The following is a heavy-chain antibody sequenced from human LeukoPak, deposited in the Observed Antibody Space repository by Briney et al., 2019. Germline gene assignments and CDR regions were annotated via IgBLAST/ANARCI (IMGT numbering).Heavy chain of an antibody. V-gene: IGHV1-69*13. J-gene: IGHJ6*02. Sequence: GASVKVSCKASGGTFSSYAISWVRQAPGQGLEWMGGIIPIFGTANYAQKFQGRVTITADESTSTAYMELSSLRSEDTAVYYCARAIQLWLPLYYYYGMDAWGQGTTVTVSS. CDR1: GGTFSSYA. CDR3: ARAIQLWLPLYYYYGMDA. D-gene: IGHD5-18*01. CDR2: IIPIFGTA.